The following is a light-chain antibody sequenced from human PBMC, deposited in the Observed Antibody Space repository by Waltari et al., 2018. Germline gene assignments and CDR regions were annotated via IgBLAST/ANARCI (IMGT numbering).Light chain of an antibody. CDR1: QAISKY. CDR3: QEHDNVPLA. Sequence: DIQMTQSPSSLSASVGDRLSITCQASQAISKYLNWYQQKPGQAPKVLIYDASNLKTGVPSRFSGSGSGTDFTLSISNLQPEDIATYYCQEHDNVPLAFGGGT. V-gene: IGKV1-33*01. CDR2: DAS. J-gene: IGKJ4*01.